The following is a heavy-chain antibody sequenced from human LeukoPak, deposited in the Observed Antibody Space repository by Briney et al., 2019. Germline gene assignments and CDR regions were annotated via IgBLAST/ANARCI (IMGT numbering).Heavy chain of an antibody. D-gene: IGHD1-26*01. CDR2: INPNSGGT. CDR1: GYTFTGYY. Sequence: ASVTVSCKASGYTFTGYYIHWVRQAPGQGLEWVGWINPNSGGTNYAQKFQGRVTMTRDTSISTAYMEVSRLRSADTAVYYWARGMELRHFDSWGQGTLVTVSS. J-gene: IGHJ4*02. CDR3: ARGMELRHFDS. V-gene: IGHV1-2*02.